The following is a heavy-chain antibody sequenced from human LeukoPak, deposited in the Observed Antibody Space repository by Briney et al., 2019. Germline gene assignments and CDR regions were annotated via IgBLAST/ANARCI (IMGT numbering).Heavy chain of an antibody. J-gene: IGHJ5*02. CDR2: IYYSGST. CDR1: GGSIRSYF. V-gene: IGHV4-59*04. Sequence: MSSETLSLTCTVSGGSIRSYFWSWIRQPPGKGLEWIGCIYYSGSTYYNPSLKSRVTISVDTSKNQFSLKLSSVTAADTAVYYCASQSSGGSFRFDPWGQGTLVTVSS. CDR3: ASQSSGGSFRFDP. D-gene: IGHD1-14*01.